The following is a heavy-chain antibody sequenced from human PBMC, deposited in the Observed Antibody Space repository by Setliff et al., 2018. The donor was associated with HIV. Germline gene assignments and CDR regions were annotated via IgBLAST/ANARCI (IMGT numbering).Heavy chain of an antibody. Sequence: ASVKVSCKTSGYAFSDYSIHWVRQAPGQGLEWVGRINPDSRGTNYAQTFQGRVTMTRDTSKNQFSLKLSSVTAADTAVYYCARDRYAGEIDYWGQGTLVTVSS. J-gene: IGHJ4*02. CDR1: GYAFSDYS. D-gene: IGHD3-10*01. CDR3: ARDRYAGEIDY. CDR2: INPDSRGT. V-gene: IGHV1-2*06.